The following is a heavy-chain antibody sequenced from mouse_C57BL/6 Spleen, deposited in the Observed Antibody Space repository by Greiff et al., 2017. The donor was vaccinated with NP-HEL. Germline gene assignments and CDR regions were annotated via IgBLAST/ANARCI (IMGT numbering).Heavy chain of an antibody. Sequence: EVQLVESGGGLVKPGGSLKLSCAASGFTFSDYGMHWVRQAPEKGLEWVAYISSGSSTIYYADTVKGRFTISRDNAKNTLFLQMTSLRSEDTAMYYCARSTTVVSYYYAMDYWGQGTSVTVSS. J-gene: IGHJ4*01. D-gene: IGHD1-1*01. CDR1: GFTFSDYG. CDR2: ISSGSSTI. CDR3: ARSTTVVSYYYAMDY. V-gene: IGHV5-17*01.